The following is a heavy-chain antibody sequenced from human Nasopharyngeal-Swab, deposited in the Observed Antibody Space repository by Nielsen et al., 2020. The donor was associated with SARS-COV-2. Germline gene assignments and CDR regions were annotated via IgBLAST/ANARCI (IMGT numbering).Heavy chain of an antibody. V-gene: IGHV3-7*01. CDR2: IRQDGSEK. Sequence: GESLKISCAASGFTFNSYWMSWVRQAPGKGLEWVANIRQDGSEKYYVDSVKGRFPISRDNAKNSLYLQMNSLRAEDTAVYYCARLPTTPLSFDYWGQGTLVTVSS. D-gene: IGHD4-17*01. J-gene: IGHJ4*02. CDR3: ARLPTTPLSFDY. CDR1: GFTFNSYW.